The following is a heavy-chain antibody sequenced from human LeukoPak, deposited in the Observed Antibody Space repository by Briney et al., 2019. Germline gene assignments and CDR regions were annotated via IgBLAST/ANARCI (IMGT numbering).Heavy chain of an antibody. J-gene: IGHJ4*02. D-gene: IGHD3-10*01. V-gene: IGHV3-21*01. Sequence: GGSLRLSCAASGFTFSSYSRNWVRQAPGKGLEWVSSISSSSSYIHYADSVKGRFTISRDDAKNSLYLQMNSLRAEDTAVYYCVPVYYGSGSDWGQGTLPTVSS. CDR1: GFTFSSYS. CDR3: VPVYYGSGSD. CDR2: ISSSSSYI.